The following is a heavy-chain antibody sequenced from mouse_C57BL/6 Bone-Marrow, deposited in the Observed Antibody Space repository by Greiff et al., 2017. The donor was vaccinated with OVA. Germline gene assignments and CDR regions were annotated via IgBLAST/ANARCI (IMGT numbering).Heavy chain of an antibody. CDR1: GYTFTSYW. V-gene: IGHV1-52*01. J-gene: IGHJ1*03. CDR3: ARITTVVRDFDV. D-gene: IGHD1-1*01. CDR2: IDPSDSET. Sequence: QVQLQQPGAELVRPGSSVKLSCKASGYTFTSYWMHWVKQRPIQGLEWIGNIDPSDSETHYNQKFKDKATLTVDKSSSTAYMQLSSLTSEDSAVYYCARITTVVRDFDVWGTGTTVTVSS.